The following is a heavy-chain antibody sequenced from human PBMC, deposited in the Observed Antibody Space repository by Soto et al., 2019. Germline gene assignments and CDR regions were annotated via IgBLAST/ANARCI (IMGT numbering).Heavy chain of an antibody. V-gene: IGHV1-69*01. D-gene: IGHD6-19*01. Sequence: QVQLVQSGAEVKKPGSSVKVSCKASGGTFSSYAISWVRKAPGQGLEWMGGIIPIFGTANYAQKFQGRVTITGDESTSTAYMELSSLSYADKSVSYCSRGASGWRMEAAFDIWGQGTMVTVSS. CDR2: IIPIFGTA. CDR3: SRGASGWRMEAAFDI. CDR1: GGTFSSYA. J-gene: IGHJ3*02.